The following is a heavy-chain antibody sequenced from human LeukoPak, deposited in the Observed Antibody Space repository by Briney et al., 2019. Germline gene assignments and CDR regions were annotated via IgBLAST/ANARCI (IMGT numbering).Heavy chain of an antibody. CDR3: ATHQGNFAFIHFQY. CDR2: IYHSGST. J-gene: IGHJ1*01. Sequence: PSQTLSLTCAVSGGSISSGGYSWSWVRQPPGKGLEWIGYIYHSGSTYYNPSLKSRVTISVDRSKNQFSLKLSSVTAADAAVYYCATHQGNFAFIHFQYWGQGSLVIVSS. CDR1: GGSISSGGYS. V-gene: IGHV4-30-2*01. D-gene: IGHD3-3*02.